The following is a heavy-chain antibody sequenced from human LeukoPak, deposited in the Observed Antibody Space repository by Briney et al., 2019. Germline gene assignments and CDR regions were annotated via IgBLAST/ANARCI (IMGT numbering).Heavy chain of an antibody. CDR3: ARDPHYYDSSGFYLLKD. V-gene: IGHV3-74*01. CDR2: INSDGSST. J-gene: IGHJ3*01. CDR1: GFAFSSYW. Sequence: PGGSLRLSCAASGFAFSSYWMHWVRQAPGKGLVWVSRINSDGSSTSYADSVKCRFTISRDNAKNTLYLQMNSLRAEDTAVYYCARDPHYYDSSGFYLLKDWGQGTMVTVSS. D-gene: IGHD3-22*01.